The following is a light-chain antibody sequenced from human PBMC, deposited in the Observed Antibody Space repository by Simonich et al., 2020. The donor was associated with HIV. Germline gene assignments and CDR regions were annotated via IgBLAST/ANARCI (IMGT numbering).Light chain of an antibody. V-gene: IGLV1-47*01. Sequence: GTPGQRVTISCSGSSSNIGSNYVYWYQQLPGTAPKLLIYRNNQRPSGVPDRFSGSKSGTSASLAISGLRSEDEADYYCATWDDSLSGVVFGGGTKLTVL. CDR3: ATWDDSLSGVV. J-gene: IGLJ2*01. CDR1: SSNIGSNY. CDR2: RNN.